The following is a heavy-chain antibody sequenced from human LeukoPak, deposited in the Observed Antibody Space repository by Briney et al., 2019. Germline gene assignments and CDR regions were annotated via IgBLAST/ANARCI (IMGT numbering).Heavy chain of an antibody. D-gene: IGHD4-17*01. CDR1: GFTFSSYD. CDR2: IGTAGDT. V-gene: IGHV3-13*01. CDR3: ARGSYGDSTYYGMDV. Sequence: GGSLRLSCAASGFTFSSYDMHWVRQATGKGLEWVSAIGTAGDTYYPGSVKGRFTISRENAKNSLYLQMNSLRAGDTAVYYCARGSYGDSTYYGMDVWDQGTTVTVSS. J-gene: IGHJ6*02.